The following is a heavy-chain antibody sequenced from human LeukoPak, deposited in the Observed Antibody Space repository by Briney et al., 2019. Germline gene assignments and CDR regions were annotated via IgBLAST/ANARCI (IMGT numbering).Heavy chain of an antibody. CDR3: ARVHSDALFDY. CDR1: GGSVSRSNYY. CDR2: MYYSGST. J-gene: IGHJ4*02. Sequence: SETLSLTCNVSGGSVSRSNYYWTWIRQPPGKGLEWIGYMYYSGSTYYNPSLKSRVTISIDTSKNQFSLKLSSVTAADTAVYYCARVHSDALFDYWGQGTLVTVSS. V-gene: IGHV4-61*01.